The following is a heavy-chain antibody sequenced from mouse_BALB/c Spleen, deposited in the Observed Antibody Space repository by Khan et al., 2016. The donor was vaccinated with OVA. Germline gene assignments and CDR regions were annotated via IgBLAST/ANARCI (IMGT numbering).Heavy chain of an antibody. J-gene: IGHJ3*01. CDR3: TRSGYGSFAY. CDR2: INPNNGGT. Sequence: VRLQQSGAELVKPGASVKLSCKASGYTFTSYYMYWVKQRPGQGLEWIGEINPNNGGTNFNEKFKSKATLTVDKSSSTAYMQLNNLTSEDSAVYYCTRSGYGSFAYWGQGTLVTVSA. CDR1: GYTFTSYY. V-gene: IGHV1S81*02. D-gene: IGHD2-2*01.